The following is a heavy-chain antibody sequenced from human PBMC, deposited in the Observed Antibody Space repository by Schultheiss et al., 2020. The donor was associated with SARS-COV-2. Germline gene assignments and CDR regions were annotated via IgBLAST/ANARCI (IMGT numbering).Heavy chain of an antibody. CDR2: INHSGST. CDR3: ARGYDSHFDY. J-gene: IGHJ4*02. D-gene: IGHD5-12*01. Sequence: SETLSLTCTVSGGSISSGSYYWSWIRQPAGKGLEWIGEINHSGSTNYNPSLKSRVTISVDTSKNQFSLKLSSVTAADTAVYYCARGYDSHFDYWGQGTLVTVSS. CDR1: GGSISSGSYY. V-gene: IGHV4-61*09.